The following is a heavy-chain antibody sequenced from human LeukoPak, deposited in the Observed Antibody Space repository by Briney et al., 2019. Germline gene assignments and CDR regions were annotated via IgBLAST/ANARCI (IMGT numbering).Heavy chain of an antibody. J-gene: IGHJ3*02. V-gene: IGHV1-2*06. CDR3: ARDRVRRDAFDI. Sequence: ASVKVSCKASGYTFTCYYMHWVRQAPGQGLEWMGRINPNSGGTNYAQKFQGRVTMTRDTSISTAYMELSRLRSDDTAVYYCARDRVRRDAFDIWGQGTMVTVSS. D-gene: IGHD2-2*01. CDR2: INPNSGGT. CDR1: GYTFTCYY.